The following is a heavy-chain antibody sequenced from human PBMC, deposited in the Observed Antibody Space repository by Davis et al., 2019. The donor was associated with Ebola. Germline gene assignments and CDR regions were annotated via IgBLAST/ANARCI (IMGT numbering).Heavy chain of an antibody. V-gene: IGHV5-51*01. CDR3: ARRGTDFWSGYHY. Sequence: GESLKISCKGSGYSFTSYWIGWVRQMPGKGLEWMGIIYPGDSDTRYSPSLQGQVIISADKSISTAYLQWSSLKASDTAMYYCARRGTDFWSGYHYWGQGALVTVSS. J-gene: IGHJ4*02. CDR1: GYSFTSYW. D-gene: IGHD3-3*01. CDR2: IYPGDSDT.